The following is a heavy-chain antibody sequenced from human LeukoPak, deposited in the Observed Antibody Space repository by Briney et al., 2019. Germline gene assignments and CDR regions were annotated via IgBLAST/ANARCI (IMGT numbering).Heavy chain of an antibody. CDR2: INSDGSGT. V-gene: IGHV3-74*01. Sequence: GGSLRLSCAASGFTFSRYWMHWVRQAPGKGLVWVALINSDGSGTTYADSVKGRFTISRDNAKNTLYLLMNRLRAEDTAVYYCARDSIAAAGDLDYWGQGTLVAVSS. D-gene: IGHD6-13*01. J-gene: IGHJ4*02. CDR1: GFTFSRYW. CDR3: ARDSIAAAGDLDY.